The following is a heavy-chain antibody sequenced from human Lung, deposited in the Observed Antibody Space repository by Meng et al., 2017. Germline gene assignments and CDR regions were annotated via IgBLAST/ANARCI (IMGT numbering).Heavy chain of an antibody. V-gene: IGHV4-34*01. J-gene: IGHJ4*02. Sequence: QVQQQQWGLEWLRPSETLNLTCVVSGGSFSDYSCSWCRQPPGKGLEWIEEINQSGSTNYNQSLESRATISVDTSQNNLSLKLSSVTAADSAVYYCARGPTTMAHDFDYWGQGTLVTVSS. CDR3: ARGPTTMAHDFDY. CDR1: GGSFSDYS. CDR2: INQSGST. D-gene: IGHD4-11*01.